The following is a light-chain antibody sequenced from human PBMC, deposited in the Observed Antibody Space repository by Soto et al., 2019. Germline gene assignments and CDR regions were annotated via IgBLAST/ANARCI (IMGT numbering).Light chain of an antibody. CDR3: QQANSLPFT. Sequence: DIQMTQSPSSVSASVGDRVTITCRASQGISSWLAWYQNKTWKAPNLLIYAASSLQSGVPSRFSGSESGTDFTLTIRSLQPKDFAIFFCQQANSLPFTFGRVTRLEIK. J-gene: IGKJ5*01. CDR2: AAS. V-gene: IGKV1-12*01. CDR1: QGISSW.